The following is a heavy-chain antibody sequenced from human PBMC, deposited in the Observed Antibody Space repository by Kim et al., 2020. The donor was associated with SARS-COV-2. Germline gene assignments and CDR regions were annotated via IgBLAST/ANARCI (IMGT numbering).Heavy chain of an antibody. D-gene: IGHD3-3*01. Sequence: SETLSLTCNVSGGSLSSFYWTWIRQPPEKGLEWIGYIHSSGDTNYNPSLKSRVIILVDTSKNQFSMKLNSVTAADTAFYYCARVSNDFWSGGFDYWGPGTLVTVSS. J-gene: IGHJ4*02. CDR3: ARVSNDFWSGGFDY. CDR1: GGSLSSFY. CDR2: IHSSGDT. V-gene: IGHV4-59*13.